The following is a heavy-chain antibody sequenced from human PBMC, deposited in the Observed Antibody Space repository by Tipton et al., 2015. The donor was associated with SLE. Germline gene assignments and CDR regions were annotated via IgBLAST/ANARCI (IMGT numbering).Heavy chain of an antibody. J-gene: IGHJ4*02. Sequence: SLRLSCAASGFTVSSNYMSWVRQAPGKGLEWVSVIYSGGSTYYADSVKGRFTISRDNSKNTLYLQMNSLRAEDTAVYYCARAPRYSSGWLVDYWGQGTLVTVSS. CDR3: ARAPRYSSGWLVDY. D-gene: IGHD6-19*01. V-gene: IGHV3-53*01. CDR2: IYSGGST. CDR1: GFTVSSNY.